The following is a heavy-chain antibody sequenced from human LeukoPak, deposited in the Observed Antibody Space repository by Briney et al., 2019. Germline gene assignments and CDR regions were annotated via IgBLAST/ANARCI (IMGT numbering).Heavy chain of an antibody. CDR3: ATAPYDSIGIFDY. V-gene: IGHV3-64*02. J-gene: IGHJ4*02. CDR1: GFSFSNYA. D-gene: IGHD3-22*01. Sequence: GGSLRLSCAASGFSFSNYAMHWVRQAPGKGPEYVSAINSNGGSTYYADSVKGRFTISRDNAKNTLYLQMDSLRTEDTALYYCATAPYDSIGIFDYWGQGTLVTVSS. CDR2: INSNGGST.